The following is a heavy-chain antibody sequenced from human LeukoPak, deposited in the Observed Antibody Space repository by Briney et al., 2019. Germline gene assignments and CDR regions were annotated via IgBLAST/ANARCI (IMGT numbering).Heavy chain of an antibody. CDR2: IYYSGST. D-gene: IGHD3-10*01. J-gene: IGHJ4*02. CDR1: GDSISRSSFY. V-gene: IGHV4-39*01. CDR3: ASPGCYASGTYCHYFDY. Sequence: PSETLSLTCTVSGDSISRSSFYWAWIRQPPGKGLEWFGSIYYSGSTYYNPSLKSRVIISVDTSKNQFSLKLSSVTAADTAVYYCASPGCYASGTYCHYFDYWGQGTLVTVSS.